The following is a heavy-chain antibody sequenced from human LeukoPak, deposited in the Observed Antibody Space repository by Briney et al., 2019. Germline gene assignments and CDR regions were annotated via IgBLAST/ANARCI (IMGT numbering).Heavy chain of an antibody. CDR1: GGSFSGYY. J-gene: IGHJ4*02. D-gene: IGHD1-26*01. CDR2: INHSGST. Sequence: PSETLSLTCAVFGGSFSGYYWSWIRQPPGKGLEWIGEINHSGSTNYNPSLKSRVTISVDTSKNQFSLKLSSVTAADTAVYYCVLRPSGNYYRSDYWGQGTLVTVSS. CDR3: VLRPSGNYYRSDY. V-gene: IGHV4-34*01.